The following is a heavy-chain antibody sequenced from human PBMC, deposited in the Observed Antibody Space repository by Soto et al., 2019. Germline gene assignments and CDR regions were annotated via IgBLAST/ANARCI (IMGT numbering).Heavy chain of an antibody. V-gene: IGHV4-61*05. D-gene: IGHD2-21*02. Sequence: SETLSLTCSVSGGSISSSSYYWGWIRQPPGKGLEWIGYIYYSGSTNYNPSLKSRVTISVDTSKNQFSLKLSSVTAADTAVYYCARVPNLNCGGDCYSLVVDYWGQGTLVTVSS. CDR3: ARVPNLNCGGDCYSLVVDY. CDR2: IYYSGST. CDR1: GGSISSSSYY. J-gene: IGHJ4*02.